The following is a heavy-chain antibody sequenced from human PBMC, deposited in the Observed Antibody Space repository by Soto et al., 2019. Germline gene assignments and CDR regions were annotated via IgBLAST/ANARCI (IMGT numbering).Heavy chain of an antibody. CDR2: ISGSGARP. V-gene: IGHV3-23*01. CDR1: GFTFNNYA. Sequence: EVELLESGGGLLQPGGSLRLSCSASGFTFNNYAMAWVRQAPGEGLEWVTGISGSGARPYYADSVKGRFTISRDNSKNTLFLQMNSLSAEDTAVYFCAKAGFCTGVSCYFYYFDSWGQGTLVTVSS. D-gene: IGHD2-15*01. J-gene: IGHJ4*02. CDR3: AKAGFCTGVSCYFYYFDS.